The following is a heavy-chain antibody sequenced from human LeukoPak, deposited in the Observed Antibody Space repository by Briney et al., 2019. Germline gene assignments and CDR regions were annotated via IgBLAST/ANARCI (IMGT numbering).Heavy chain of an antibody. V-gene: IGHV3-30*18. CDR3: AKDRGSGTYNSYGMDV. CDR2: ISNDGSNT. J-gene: IGHJ6*02. Sequence: GGSLRLSCAASGFTFSSYGMQWVRQAPGKGLEWEALISNDGSNTYYEDSVKGRFTISRDNSKNTLYLQMDSLRAEDTAVYYCAKDRGSGTYNSYGMDVWGQGATVTVSS. D-gene: IGHD5-12*01. CDR1: GFTFSSYG.